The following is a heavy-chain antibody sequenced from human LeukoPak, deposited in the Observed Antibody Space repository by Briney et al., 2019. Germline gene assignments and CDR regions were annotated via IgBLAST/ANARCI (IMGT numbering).Heavy chain of an antibody. CDR1: GFTFSSYA. D-gene: IGHD1-26*01. Sequence: SGGSLRLSCAASGFTFSSYAMHWVRQAPGKGLEYVSAISSNGGSTYYANSVKGRFTISRDNSKNTLYLQMGSLRAEDMAVYYCARGHRPSPRWENWFDPWGQGTLVTVSS. CDR3: ARGHRPSPRWENWFDP. CDR2: ISSNGGST. V-gene: IGHV3-64*01. J-gene: IGHJ5*02.